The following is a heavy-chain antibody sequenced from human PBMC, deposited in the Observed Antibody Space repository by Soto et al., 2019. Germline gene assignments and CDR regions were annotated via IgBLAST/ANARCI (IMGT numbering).Heavy chain of an antibody. CDR1: GFPFSDYY. Sequence: GGSLRLSCAASGFPFSDYYMSWIRQAPGEGLEWISYISSSAYTIYADSVKGRFTISRDNAKNSLFLQMPSLRVEDTAAYYCARTFDSGGYYSDYWGQGTLVTVSS. CDR3: ARTFDSGGYYSDY. D-gene: IGHD3-22*01. V-gene: IGHV3-11*06. CDR2: ISSSAYT. J-gene: IGHJ4*02.